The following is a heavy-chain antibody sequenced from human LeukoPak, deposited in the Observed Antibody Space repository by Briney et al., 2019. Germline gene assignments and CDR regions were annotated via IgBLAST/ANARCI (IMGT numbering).Heavy chain of an antibody. V-gene: IGHV1-2*02. D-gene: IGHD3-10*01. CDR3: ARPRLWFGEGSWFDP. J-gene: IGHJ5*02. Sequence: ASVKVSCKASGYTFTGYYMHWVRQAPGQGVEWMGWINPNSGGTNYAQKFQGRVTMTRDTSISTAYMELSRLRSDDTAVYYCARPRLWFGEGSWFDPWGQGTLVTVSS. CDR1: GYTFTGYY. CDR2: INPNSGGT.